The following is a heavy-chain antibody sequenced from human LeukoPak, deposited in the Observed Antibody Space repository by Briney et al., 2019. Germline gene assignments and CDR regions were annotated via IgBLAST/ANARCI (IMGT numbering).Heavy chain of an antibody. CDR2: IYHTGST. CDR3: ARYYYYYMDV. J-gene: IGHJ6*03. V-gene: IGHV4-4*02. Sequence: PSGTLSLTLAVSGGSITVPNWWSWVRQPPGKGLEWIGDIYHTGSTNYNPSLTSRITISIDKSKNQFSLKLSSLTAADTAVYYCARYYYYYMDVWGKGTTVTVSS. CDR1: GGSITVPNW.